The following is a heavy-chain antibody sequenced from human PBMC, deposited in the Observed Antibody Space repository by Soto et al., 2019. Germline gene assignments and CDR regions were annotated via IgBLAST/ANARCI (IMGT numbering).Heavy chain of an antibody. Sequence: QVQLVQSGAEVKKPGASVKVSCKASGYTFTSYGISWVRQAPGPGLEGKGWISAYNGNTNYAQKLQDRVTMTTGTSTSTAHMERRSLRSDDTPVYYCARSYSSSWYGCFDPWGQGTLVTVSS. V-gene: IGHV1-18*01. CDR1: GYTFTSYG. J-gene: IGHJ5*02. CDR3: ARSYSSSWYGCFDP. CDR2: ISAYNGNT. D-gene: IGHD6-13*01.